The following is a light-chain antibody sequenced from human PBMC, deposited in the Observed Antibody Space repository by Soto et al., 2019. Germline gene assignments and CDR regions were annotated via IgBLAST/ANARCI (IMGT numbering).Light chain of an antibody. CDR2: EVV. CDR3: KSYAGSNTYV. CDR1: KXDIGVYDF. Sequence: QSALTQPASVSGSPGQSITISCTGTKXDIGVYDFVSWYQHHPGKAPRLIIYEVVQRPSGVPDRFSGSKSGNTASLTVSGLQAADEADYFCKSYAGSNTYVFGSGTKVTVL. V-gene: IGLV2-8*01. J-gene: IGLJ1*01.